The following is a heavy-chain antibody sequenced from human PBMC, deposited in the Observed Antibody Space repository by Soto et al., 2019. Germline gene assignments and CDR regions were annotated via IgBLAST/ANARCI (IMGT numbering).Heavy chain of an antibody. V-gene: IGHV3-74*01. CDR1: GFTFDYYW. Sequence: EVQLVESGGGLVQPGESLRLSCAASGFTFDYYWMHWVRQAPGKGLVWVSRIYSDGTSTTYADSVKGRFTISRDNAKNTVSLQMHSLRADDTAVYYCARGDRGAFDLWGQGTVVTVSS. D-gene: IGHD1-26*01. J-gene: IGHJ3*01. CDR3: ARGDRGAFDL. CDR2: IYSDGTST.